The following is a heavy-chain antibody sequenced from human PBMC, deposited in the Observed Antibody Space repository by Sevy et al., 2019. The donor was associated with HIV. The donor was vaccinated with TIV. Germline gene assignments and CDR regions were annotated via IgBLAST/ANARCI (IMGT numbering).Heavy chain of an antibody. CDR2: IYHSGST. J-gene: IGHJ4*02. CDR3: ARDGAGAVAAFDY. Sequence: SETLSLTCAVSGASMSSSSWWSWVRQPPGKGLEWIGEIYHSGSTNYNPSLKSRVTISVDKSKNQFSLKLTSVTAADTAVYYCARDGAGAVAAFDYWGQGALVTVSS. CDR1: GASMSSSSW. D-gene: IGHD6-19*01. V-gene: IGHV4-4*02.